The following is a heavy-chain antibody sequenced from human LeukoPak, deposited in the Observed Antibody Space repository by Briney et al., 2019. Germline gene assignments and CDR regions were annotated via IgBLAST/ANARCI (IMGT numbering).Heavy chain of an antibody. CDR3: ASPTDRGAFDI. CDR2: IIPIFGTA. D-gene: IGHD1-14*01. J-gene: IGHJ3*02. CDR1: GGTFSSYA. Sequence: ASVKVSCKASGGTFSSYAISWVRQAPGQGLEWMGGIIPIFGTANYAQKFQGRVTITTDESTSTAYMELSSLRSEDTAAYYCASPTDRGAFDIWGQGTMVTVSS. V-gene: IGHV1-69*05.